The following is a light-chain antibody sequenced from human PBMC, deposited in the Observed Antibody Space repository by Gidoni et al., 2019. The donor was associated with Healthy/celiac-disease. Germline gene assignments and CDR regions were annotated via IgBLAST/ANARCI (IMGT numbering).Light chain of an antibody. CDR2: LGS. CDR3: MQALQTPRT. CDR1: QSLLHSNGYNY. Sequence: DIEMTQPPLSLPVTPGEPASIPCRSSQSLLHSNGYNYLDWYLQKPGQSPQLLIYLGSNRASGVPDRFSGSGSGTDFTLKISRVEAEDVGVYYCMQALQTPRTFGQGTKVEIK. J-gene: IGKJ1*01. V-gene: IGKV2-28*01.